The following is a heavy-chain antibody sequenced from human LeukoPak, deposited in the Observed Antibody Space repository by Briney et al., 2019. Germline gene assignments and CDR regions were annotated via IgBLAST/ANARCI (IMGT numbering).Heavy chain of an antibody. V-gene: IGHV4-31*03. D-gene: IGHD1-26*01. CDR2: IYYSWST. CDR3: VRAGWVRAVPRY. J-gene: IGHJ4*02. CDR1: GGSISSGGYY. Sequence: SETLSLTCTVSGGSISSGGYYWSWIRQHPGKGLEGIGYIYYSWSTYYNPSLKSRVTISVDPSKNQFSLKLRSVTAADTAVYWCVRAGWVRAVPRYWGQGTLVTVYS.